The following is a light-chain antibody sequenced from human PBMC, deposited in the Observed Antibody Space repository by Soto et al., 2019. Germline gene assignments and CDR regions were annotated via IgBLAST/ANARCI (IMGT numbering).Light chain of an antibody. V-gene: IGKV1-39*01. Sequence: DIWMTQSPSSLSASVGDRVTXXXXXSQSITTYLNWYQQKPGKAPKLLIYAASSLQSGVPSRFSGSGSGTDFTLTISSLQPEDFATYYCQQTYSTPPWTFGQGTKVDIK. J-gene: IGKJ1*01. CDR2: AAS. CDR3: QQTYSTPPWT. CDR1: QSITTY.